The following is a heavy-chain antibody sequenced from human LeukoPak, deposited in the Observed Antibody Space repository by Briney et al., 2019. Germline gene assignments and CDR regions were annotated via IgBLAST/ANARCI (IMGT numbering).Heavy chain of an antibody. CDR3: ASLDTAAIRTGGY. CDR1: GFTFSSYG. D-gene: IGHD5-18*01. CDR2: VKKSGSET. Sequence: GGSLRLSCAASGFTFSSYGMHWVRQAPGKGLEWVAMVKKSGSETHYVDSVKGRFTISRDSARNSLYLQMTSLKADDTAVYYCASLDTAAIRTGGYWGQGTLVTVSS. J-gene: IGHJ4*02. V-gene: IGHV3-7*01.